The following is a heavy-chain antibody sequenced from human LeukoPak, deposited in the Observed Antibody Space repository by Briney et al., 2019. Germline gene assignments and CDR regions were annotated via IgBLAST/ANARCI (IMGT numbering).Heavy chain of an antibody. V-gene: IGHV4-59*01. CDR2: IYYSGST. D-gene: IGHD1-26*01. J-gene: IGHJ5*02. CDR1: GGSISSYY. CDR3: ARALLWFDP. Sequence: SETLSLTSTVSGGSISSYYWSWIRQPPGKGLEWIGYIYYSGSTNYNPSLKSRVTISVDTSKNQFSLKLSSVTAADTAVYYCARALLWFDPWGQGTLVTVSS.